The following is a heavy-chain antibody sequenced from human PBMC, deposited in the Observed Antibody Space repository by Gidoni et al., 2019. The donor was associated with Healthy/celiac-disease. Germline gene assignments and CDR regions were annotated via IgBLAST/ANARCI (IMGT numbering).Heavy chain of an antibody. D-gene: IGHD2-15*01. CDR3: ASQLGYCSGGSCYYYYGMDV. J-gene: IGHJ6*02. CDR1: GYSFTSYW. V-gene: IGHV5-10-1*03. CDR2: IDPSDSYT. Sequence: VQLVQSAAELQKPGESLRICCKGSGYSFTSYWTSWVRQMPGKGLEWMGRIDPSDSYTNYSPSFQGHVTISADKSISTAYLQWSSLKASDTAMYYCASQLGYCSGGSCYYYYGMDVWGQGTTVTVSS.